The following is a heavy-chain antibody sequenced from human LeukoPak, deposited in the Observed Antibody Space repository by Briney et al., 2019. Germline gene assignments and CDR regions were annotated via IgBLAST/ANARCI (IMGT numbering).Heavy chain of an antibody. J-gene: IGHJ6*02. CDR2: ISGSGGST. Sequence: GGSLRLSCAASGFTFSSYAMSWVRQAPGKGLEWVSAISGSGGSTYYADSVKGRFTISRDNSKNTLYLQMNSLRAEDTAAYYCAKVLSGSDGMDVWGQGTTVTVSS. CDR3: AKVLSGSDGMDV. CDR1: GFTFSSYA. V-gene: IGHV3-23*01. D-gene: IGHD3-10*01.